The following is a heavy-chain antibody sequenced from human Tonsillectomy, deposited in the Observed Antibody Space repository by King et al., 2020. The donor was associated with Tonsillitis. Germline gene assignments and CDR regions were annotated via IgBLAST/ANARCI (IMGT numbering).Heavy chain of an antibody. V-gene: IGHV4-39*01. J-gene: IGHJ4*02. CDR2: VYYSGST. D-gene: IGHD1-26*01. CDR3: ARLLLGATPVDY. Sequence: LQLQESGPGLVKPSETLSLTCTVSGGSISSSSYYWGWIRQPPGKGLEWIGSVYYSGSTYYNPSLKSRVTISVDTSKNQFSLKLSSVTAPDTAIYYCARLLLGATPVDYWGQGTLVTVSS. CDR1: GGSISSSSYY.